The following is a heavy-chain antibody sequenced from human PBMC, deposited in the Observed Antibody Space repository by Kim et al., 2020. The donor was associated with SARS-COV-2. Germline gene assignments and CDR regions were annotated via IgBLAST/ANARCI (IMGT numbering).Heavy chain of an antibody. J-gene: IGHJ4*02. D-gene: IGHD1-26*01. CDR2: T. Sequence: TNYSPSFQGHVTNSADKSISTAYLQWSSLKASDTAMYYCARHSTGELLLYWGQGTLVTVSS. V-gene: IGHV5-10-1*01. CDR3: ARHSTGELLLY.